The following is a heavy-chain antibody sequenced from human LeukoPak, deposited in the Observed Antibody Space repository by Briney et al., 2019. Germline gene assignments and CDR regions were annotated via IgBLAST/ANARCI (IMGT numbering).Heavy chain of an antibody. J-gene: IGHJ4*01. Sequence: GGSLRLSCAASGFTFRSYEMNWVRQAPGKGLEWISHINSGGQTIHYADSVKGRFTISRDNAKNSLYLQMNSLRADDTAVYYCARLIRGFSSAYWGHGTLVIVSS. CDR2: INSGGQTI. D-gene: IGHD5-18*01. CDR1: GFTFRSYE. CDR3: ARLIRGFSSAY. V-gene: IGHV3-48*03.